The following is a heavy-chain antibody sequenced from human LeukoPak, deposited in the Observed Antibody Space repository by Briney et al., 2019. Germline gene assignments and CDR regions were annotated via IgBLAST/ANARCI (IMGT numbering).Heavy chain of an antibody. CDR1: GFTFSDYS. J-gene: IGHJ5*02. CDR3: ARDHRYAFGT. CDR2: VRISSGNT. V-gene: IGHV3-48*04. Sequence: GGSLRLSCAASGFTFSDYSMNWVRQAPGKGLEWISYVRISSGNTKYADSVKGRFTISGDSAKNSVFLQMNNLRVEDTAVYYCARDHRYAFGTWGQGTLVTVSS. D-gene: IGHD5-12*01.